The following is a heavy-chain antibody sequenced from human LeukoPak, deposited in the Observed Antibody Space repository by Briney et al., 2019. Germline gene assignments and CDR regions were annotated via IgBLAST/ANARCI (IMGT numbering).Heavy chain of an antibody. CDR1: GGTFSSYA. V-gene: IGHV1-69*05. CDR3: ARSRLGRLSHPKHSEYFQH. Sequence: GASVKVSCXASGGTFSSYAISWVRQAPGQGLEWMGGIIPIFGTANYAQKFQGRVTITTDESTSTAYMELSSLRSEDTAVYYCARSRLGRLSHPKHSEYFQHWGQGTLVTVSS. J-gene: IGHJ1*01. D-gene: IGHD3-10*01. CDR2: IIPIFGTA.